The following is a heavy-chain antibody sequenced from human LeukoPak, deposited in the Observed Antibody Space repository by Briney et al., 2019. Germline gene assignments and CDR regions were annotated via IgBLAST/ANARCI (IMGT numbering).Heavy chain of an antibody. CDR3: TRSGLTGMRKYARADYYYYGMDV. D-gene: IGHD4/OR15-4a*01. CDR1: GGSFSGYL. CDR2: INYNGEIT. V-gene: IGHV4-34*01. J-gene: IGHJ6*02. Sequence: SETLSLTCTVSGGSFSGYLWSWLRQSPGKGLEWIGEINYNGEITNYNPSLKSRLTMSVDTSKNQFSLKLTSVTAADTAVYYCTRSGLTGMRKYARADYYYYGMDVWGQGTAVTDSS.